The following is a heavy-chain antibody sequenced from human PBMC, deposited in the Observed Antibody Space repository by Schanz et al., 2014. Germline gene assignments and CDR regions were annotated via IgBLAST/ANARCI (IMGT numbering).Heavy chain of an antibody. CDR1: GFTVSSNH. CDR3: ARVPYGSGSYWDY. J-gene: IGHJ4*01. Sequence: EGQLAESGGGLVQPGGSLRLSCAVSGFTVSSNHMSWVRQAPGKGLEWVSVIYSGIGAYYADSVKDRFTVSRDNSKNTVYLQMNRLRAGDTAVYYCARVPYGSGSYWDYWGQEPWSPSPQ. D-gene: IGHD3-10*01. V-gene: IGHV3-66*01. CDR2: IYSGIGA.